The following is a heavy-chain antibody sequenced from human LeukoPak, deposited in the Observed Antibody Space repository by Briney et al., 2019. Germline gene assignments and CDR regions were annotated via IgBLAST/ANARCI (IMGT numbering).Heavy chain of an antibody. J-gene: IGHJ4*02. CDR1: GGSISSYY. CDR3: TTDVEQWLQPI. V-gene: IGHV4-59*12. CDR2: IYYSGST. Sequence: SETLSLTCTVSGGSISSYYWSWIRQPPGKGLEWIGYIYYSGSTNYNPSLKSRVTISVDTSKNQFSLKLSSVTAAGTAVYYCTTDVEQWLQPIWGQGTLVTVSS. D-gene: IGHD6-19*01.